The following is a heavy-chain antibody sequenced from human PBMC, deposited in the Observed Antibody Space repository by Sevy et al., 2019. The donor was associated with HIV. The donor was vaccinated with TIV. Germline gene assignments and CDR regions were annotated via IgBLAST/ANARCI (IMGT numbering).Heavy chain of an antibody. CDR2: ISYDGSNK. Sequence: GGSLRLSCAASGFTFSSYAMHWVRQAPGKGLEWVAVISYDGSNKYYADSVKGRFTISRDNSKNTLYLQMNSLRAEDTAVYYCARDRSRGYSGYDGYYYYGMDVWCQGTTVTVSS. J-gene: IGHJ6*01. V-gene: IGHV3-30-3*01. CDR3: ARDRSRGYSGYDGYYYYGMDV. D-gene: IGHD5-12*01. CDR1: GFTFSSYA.